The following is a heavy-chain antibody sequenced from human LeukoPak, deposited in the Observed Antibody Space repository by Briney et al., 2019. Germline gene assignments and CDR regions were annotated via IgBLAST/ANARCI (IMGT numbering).Heavy chain of an antibody. Sequence: PSETLSLTCTVSGGSISSSSYYWGWIRQPPGKGLEWIGSIYYSGSTYYNPSLKSRVTTSVDTSKNQFSLKLSSVTAADTAVYYCARPSGYSYGYGIDYWGQGTLVTVSS. D-gene: IGHD5-18*01. J-gene: IGHJ4*02. CDR1: GGSISSSSYY. CDR3: ARPSGYSYGYGIDY. CDR2: IYYSGST. V-gene: IGHV4-39*01.